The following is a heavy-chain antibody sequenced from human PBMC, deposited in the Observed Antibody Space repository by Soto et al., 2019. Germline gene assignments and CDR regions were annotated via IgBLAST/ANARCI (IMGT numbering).Heavy chain of an antibody. D-gene: IGHD3-10*01. CDR3: AKFRAGLGSQTDS. CDR2: VGVSGATT. CDR1: GFTFSSYA. Sequence: EVQLLESGGNLVQPGGSLRLSCAASGFTFSSYAMSWVRQAPGKGLEWVSTVGVSGATTYYTDSVKGRFTISRDNSNNTLFLQMHSLRAEDTAIYYCAKFRAGLGSQTDSWGQGPLVTVSS. V-gene: IGHV3-23*01. J-gene: IGHJ4*02.